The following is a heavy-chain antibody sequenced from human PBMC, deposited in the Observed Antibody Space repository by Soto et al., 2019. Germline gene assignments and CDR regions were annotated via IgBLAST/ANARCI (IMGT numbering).Heavy chain of an antibody. CDR1: GYRFADHW. J-gene: IGHJ4*02. CDR3: ATAEVDY. Sequence: GGSLRLTCAVSGYRFADHWMHWVRQVPGKGLQWVSRMNRDGSEINYADSVKGRFTVSRDNARSTLHLQMSSLRVEDTAVYYCATAEVDYWGPGALVTVSS. CDR2: MNRDGSEI. V-gene: IGHV3-74*01.